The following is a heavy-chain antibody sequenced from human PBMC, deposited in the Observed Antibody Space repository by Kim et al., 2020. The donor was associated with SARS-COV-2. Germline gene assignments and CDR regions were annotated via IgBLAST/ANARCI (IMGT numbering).Heavy chain of an antibody. D-gene: IGHD6-19*01. Sequence: GGSLRLSCAAYGFTFSSYGMHWVRQAPGKGLEWVAVIWYDGSNKYYPDSVKGRFTISRDNSKNTLYLQMNSLRAEDTAVYYCARDIAVATSEEDVWGQGTTVTVSS. V-gene: IGHV3-33*01. J-gene: IGHJ6*02. CDR2: IWYDGSNK. CDR3: ARDIAVATSEEDV. CDR1: GFTFSSYG.